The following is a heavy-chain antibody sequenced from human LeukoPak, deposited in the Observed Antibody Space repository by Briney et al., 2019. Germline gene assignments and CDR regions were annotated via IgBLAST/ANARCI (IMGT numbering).Heavy chain of an antibody. CDR1: LFTLSSYG. Sequence: GGSLRHSCAASLFTLSSYGMHWVRQAPGRGLEWVAFIRYKGSNKYYADSVKGRFTISRDNSKNTLYLQMNSLRAEDTAVYYCAKDDRFDPWGQGTLVTVSS. V-gene: IGHV3-30*02. D-gene: IGHD3-22*01. J-gene: IGHJ5*02. CDR2: IRYKGSNK. CDR3: AKDDRFDP.